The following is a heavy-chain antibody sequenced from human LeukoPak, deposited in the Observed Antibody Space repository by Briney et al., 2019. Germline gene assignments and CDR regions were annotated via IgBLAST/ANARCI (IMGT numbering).Heavy chain of an antibody. J-gene: IGHJ4*02. V-gene: IGHV3-23*01. D-gene: IGHD2-8*01. CDR1: GFTFSSYV. Sequence: PGGSLRLSCAGSGFTFSSYVMSWVRQAPGQGLEWVSVISDSGDYTSYADSVRGRFTISRDNSRNTLYLQMISLGPEDTAVYYCAKDTSIGKYCTNGVCSPFDYWGQGTLVTVSS. CDR2: ISDSGDYT. CDR3: AKDTSIGKYCTNGVCSPFDY.